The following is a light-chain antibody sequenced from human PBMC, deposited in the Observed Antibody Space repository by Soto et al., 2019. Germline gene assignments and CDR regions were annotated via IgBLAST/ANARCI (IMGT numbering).Light chain of an antibody. CDR3: SSYTTSITVV. V-gene: IGLV2-14*01. J-gene: IGLJ2*01. Sequence: QSALTQPASVSGSPGQSITISCTGTSSDVGAYNSVSWYQQHPGKAPKLIIYEVMSRPSGVSNRFSGSKSGNTASLTISGLQPEDEADYYCSSYTTSITVVFGGGTKVTVL. CDR2: EVM. CDR1: SSDVGAYNS.